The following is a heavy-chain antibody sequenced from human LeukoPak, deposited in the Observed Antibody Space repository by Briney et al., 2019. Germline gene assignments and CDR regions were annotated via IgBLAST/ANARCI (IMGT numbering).Heavy chain of an antibody. D-gene: IGHD3-3*01. Sequence: TGGSLRLSCAASGFTVSSNYMSWVRQAPGKGLEWVSVIYSGGSTYYADSVKGRFTISRDNSKNTLYLQMNSLRAEDTAVYYCARAKDLRFLEWPFDYWGQGTLVTVSS. V-gene: IGHV3-53*01. CDR1: GFTVSSNY. J-gene: IGHJ4*02. CDR3: ARAKDLRFLEWPFDY. CDR2: IYSGGST.